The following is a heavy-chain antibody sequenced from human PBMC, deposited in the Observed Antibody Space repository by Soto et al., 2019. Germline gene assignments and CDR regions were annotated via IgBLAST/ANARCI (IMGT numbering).Heavy chain of an antibody. J-gene: IGHJ6*02. Sequence: GGSLRLSCAASGFTFSSYGMHWVRQAPGKGLEWVAVIWYDGSNKYYADSVKGRFTIPRDNSKNTLYLQMNSLRAEDTAVYYCARDSTPTYYYGSGKDGMDVWGQGTTVTVSS. D-gene: IGHD3-10*01. V-gene: IGHV3-33*01. CDR1: GFTFSSYG. CDR3: ARDSTPTYYYGSGKDGMDV. CDR2: IWYDGSNK.